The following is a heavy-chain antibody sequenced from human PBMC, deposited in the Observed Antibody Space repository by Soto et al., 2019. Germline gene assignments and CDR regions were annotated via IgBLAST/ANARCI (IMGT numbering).Heavy chain of an antibody. CDR3: ATGVGGSGLNWFGP. CDR1: GSSIIGYY. V-gene: IGHV4-59*12. Sequence: SETLSLTCTFSGSSIIGYYWTWIRQSPERGLEWIGYIHYSGSANYNPSLNSRLTMSVDRSKSQFSMKLASVTAADTAVYYCATGVGGSGLNWFGPWGQRTLVAVSS. J-gene: IGHJ5*02. CDR2: IHYSGSA. D-gene: IGHD6-19*01.